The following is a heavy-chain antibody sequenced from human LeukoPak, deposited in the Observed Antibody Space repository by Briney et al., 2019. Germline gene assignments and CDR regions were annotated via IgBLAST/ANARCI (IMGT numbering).Heavy chain of an antibody. CDR2: ISAYNGNT. V-gene: IGHV1-18*01. Sequence: WASVKVSCKASGYTFTSYGISWVRQAPGQGLEWMGWISAYNGNTNYAQKLQGRVTMTTDTSTSTAYMELRSLRSDDTAVYYCARAVFVGQQLEYYYYYGMDVWGQGTTVTVSS. CDR3: ARAVFVGQQLEYYYYYGMDV. CDR1: GYTFTSYG. J-gene: IGHJ6*02. D-gene: IGHD6-13*01.